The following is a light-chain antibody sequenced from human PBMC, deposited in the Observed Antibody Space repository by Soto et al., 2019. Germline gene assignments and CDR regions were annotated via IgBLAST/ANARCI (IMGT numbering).Light chain of an antibody. J-gene: IGKJ4*01. V-gene: IGKV3-20*01. CDR3: QQYGSSPLT. Sequence: EIVLIQSPATLSLSPGERATLSCRASQSVSSYLAWYQQKPGQAPRLLIYDASNRATGIPARFSGSGSGTDFTLTISRLEPEDFAVYYCQQYGSSPLTFGGGTKVDIK. CDR2: DAS. CDR1: QSVSSY.